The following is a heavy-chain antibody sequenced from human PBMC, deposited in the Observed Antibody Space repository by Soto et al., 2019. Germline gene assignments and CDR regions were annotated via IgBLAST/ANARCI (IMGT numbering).Heavy chain of an antibody. CDR1: GGSISSGDYY. V-gene: IGHV4-30-4*01. Sequence: SETLSLTCTVSGGSISSGDYYWSWIRQPPGKGLEWIGYIYYSGSTYYNPSLKSRVTISVDTSKNQFSLKLSSVTAADTAVYYCARDSAVRDYYYYGMDVWGQGTTVTVSS. D-gene: IGHD3-10*01. CDR3: ARDSAVRDYYYYGMDV. J-gene: IGHJ6*02. CDR2: IYYSGST.